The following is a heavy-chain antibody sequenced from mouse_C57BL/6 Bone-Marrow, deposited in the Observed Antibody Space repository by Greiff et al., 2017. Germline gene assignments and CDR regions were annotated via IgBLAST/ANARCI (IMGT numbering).Heavy chain of an antibody. V-gene: IGHV1-26*01. CDR1: GYTFTDYY. CDR2: INPNNGGT. Sequence: VQLQQSGPELVKPGASVKISCKASGYTFTDYYMNWVKQSHGKSLEWIGDINPNNGGTSYNQKFKGKATLTVDKSSSTAYMELRSLTSEDSAVYYCARTVGYYWGQGTSVTVSS. CDR3: ARTVGYY. J-gene: IGHJ4*01.